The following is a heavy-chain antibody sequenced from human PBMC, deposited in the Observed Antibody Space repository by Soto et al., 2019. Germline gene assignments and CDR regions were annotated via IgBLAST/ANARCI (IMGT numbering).Heavy chain of an antibody. D-gene: IGHD2-15*01. CDR3: ARDYCSGGSCYDHGFNY. V-gene: IGHV3-30*03. CDR2: ISYDGSDK. Sequence: QVQLVESGGGVVQPGRSLRLSCAASGFTFSSYGMHWVRQAPGKGLEWVAVISYDGSDKYYRDSVKGRFTISRDISKNTLYLQMNSLRAEDTAVYYCARDYCSGGSCYDHGFNYWGQGTLVTVSS. J-gene: IGHJ4*02. CDR1: GFTFSSYG.